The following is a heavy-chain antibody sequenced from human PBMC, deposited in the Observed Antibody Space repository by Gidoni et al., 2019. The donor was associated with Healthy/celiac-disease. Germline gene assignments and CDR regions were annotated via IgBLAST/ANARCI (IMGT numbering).Heavy chain of an antibody. V-gene: IGHV3-23*01. CDR2: IGGSGGST. CDR3: ANSPGIAAPSGLFDY. J-gene: IGHJ4*02. CDR1: GFHFSSYA. Sequence: EVQLLESGGGLVQPGGSLRLSCAASGFHFSSYAMSWVRQAPGKGLELVSAIGGSGGSTYYADSVKGRFTIARDNSKNTLYLQMNSLRAEDTAVYYCANSPGIAAPSGLFDYWGQGTLVTVSS. D-gene: IGHD6-13*01.